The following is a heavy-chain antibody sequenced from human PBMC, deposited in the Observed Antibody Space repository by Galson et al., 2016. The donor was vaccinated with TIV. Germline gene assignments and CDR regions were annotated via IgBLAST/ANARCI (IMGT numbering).Heavy chain of an antibody. CDR1: GDTFSNYA. V-gene: IGHV1-69*04. J-gene: IGHJ4*02. CDR2: IIPILNIA. CDR3: ARGPAENY. Sequence: SVKVSCKASGDTFSNYAISWVRQAPGQGLEWMGRIIPILNIANYAQEFQGRVTITADESTSIVYMELNSLRSDDTAVYYCARGPAENYWGQGTLVTVSS.